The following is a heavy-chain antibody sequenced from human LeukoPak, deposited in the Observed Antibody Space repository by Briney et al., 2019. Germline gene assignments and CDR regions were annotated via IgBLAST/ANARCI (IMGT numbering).Heavy chain of an antibody. CDR2: ISAYNGNT. V-gene: IGHV1-18*01. Sequence: ASVKVPCKASGYTFTSYGISWVRQAPGQGLEWMGWISAYNGNTNYAQELQGRVTMTTDTSTSTAYMELRSLRSDDTAVYYCAGDHWRYCSGGSCYSTARDAFDIWGQGTMVTVSS. D-gene: IGHD2-15*01. CDR3: AGDHWRYCSGGSCYSTARDAFDI. J-gene: IGHJ3*02. CDR1: GYTFTSYG.